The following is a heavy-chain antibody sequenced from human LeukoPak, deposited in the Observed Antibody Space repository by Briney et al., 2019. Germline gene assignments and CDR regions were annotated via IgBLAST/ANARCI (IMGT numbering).Heavy chain of an antibody. CDR1: GFTFSSYS. CDR2: ISSSSYI. J-gene: IGHJ4*02. CDR3: ARALRGDYFDD. V-gene: IGHV3-21*01. Sequence: GGSLRLSCAASGFTFSSYSMNWVRQAPGKGLEWVSSISSSSYIYYADSVKGRFNISRDNAKNSLYLQMNSLRAEDTAVYYCARALRGDYFDDWGQGTLVTVSS.